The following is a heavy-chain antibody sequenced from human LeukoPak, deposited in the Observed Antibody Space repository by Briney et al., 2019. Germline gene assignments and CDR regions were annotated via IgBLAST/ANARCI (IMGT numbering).Heavy chain of an antibody. J-gene: IGHJ4*02. CDR1: GFTFGGYA. Sequence: PGGSLRLSCTASGFTFGGYAMSWIRQPPGKGLEWIGEINHSGSTNYNPSLKSRVTISVDTSKNQFSLKLSSVTAADTVVYYCARAPYYYDSSGYCDYWGQGTLVTVSS. D-gene: IGHD3-22*01. CDR2: INHSGST. V-gene: IGHV4-34*01. CDR3: ARAPYYYDSSGYCDY.